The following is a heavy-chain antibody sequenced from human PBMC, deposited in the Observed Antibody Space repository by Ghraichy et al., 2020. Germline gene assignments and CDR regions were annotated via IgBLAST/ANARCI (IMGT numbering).Heavy chain of an antibody. CDR1: GFTFSSYG. V-gene: IGHV3-30*18. CDR2: ISYDGSNK. D-gene: IGHD3-22*01. Sequence: GGSLRLSCAASGFTFSSYGMHWVRQAPGKGLEWVAVISYDGSNKYYADSVKGRFTISRDNSKNTLYLQMNSLRAEDTAVYYCAKDHFSSGYYYYYGMDVWGQGTTVTVSS. J-gene: IGHJ6*02. CDR3: AKDHFSSGYYYYYGMDV.